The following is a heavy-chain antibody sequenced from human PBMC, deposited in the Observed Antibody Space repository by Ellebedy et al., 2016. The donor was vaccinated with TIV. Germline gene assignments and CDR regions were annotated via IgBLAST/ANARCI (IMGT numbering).Heavy chain of an antibody. D-gene: IGHD2-15*01. Sequence: PGGSLRLSCAASGFAVNGYYITWVRQAPGKGLDLVSVIFTSDVTSYTDSVRGRFTISRDTYKNTVNLQMNSLRVEDTAIYYCAVVDFCWGQGTLVTVSS. CDR3: AVVDFC. V-gene: IGHV3-53*01. CDR2: IFTSDVT. CDR1: GFAVNGYY. J-gene: IGHJ4*02.